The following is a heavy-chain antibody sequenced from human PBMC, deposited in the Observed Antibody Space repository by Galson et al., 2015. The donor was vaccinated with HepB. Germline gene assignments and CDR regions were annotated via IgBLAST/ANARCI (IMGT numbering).Heavy chain of an antibody. CDR1: GFSPSTCGMC. CDR3: ARLDYDSSGYYVDY. D-gene: IGHD3-22*01. CDR2: IDWEDDK. V-gene: IGHV2-70*01. J-gene: IGHJ4*02. Sequence: PALVKPTQTLTLTCTFSGFSPSTCGMCVSWIRQPPGKALEWLALIDWEDDKYYSTFLKTRLTISKDTSKSQVVLTMTNMDPADTATYYCARLDYDSSGYYVDYWGQGTLVTVSS.